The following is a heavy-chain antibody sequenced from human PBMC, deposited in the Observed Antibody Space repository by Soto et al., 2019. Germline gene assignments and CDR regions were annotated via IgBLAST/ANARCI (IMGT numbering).Heavy chain of an antibody. CDR1: GGSISSSSYY. V-gene: IGHV4-39*01. CDR3: ASLPRGSYFDY. J-gene: IGHJ4*02. CDR2: IFYSGST. Sequence: QLQLQESGPGLVKPSETLSLTCTVSGGSISSSSYYWAWIRQPPGKGLEWIGSIFYSGSTYYNPSLKSRVTISVDTSKNQFSLKLSSVTAADTAVYYCASLPRGSYFDYWGQGTLVTVSS. D-gene: IGHD1-26*01.